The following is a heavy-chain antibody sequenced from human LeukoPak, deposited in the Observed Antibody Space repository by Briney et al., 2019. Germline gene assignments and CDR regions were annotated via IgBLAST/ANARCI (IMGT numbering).Heavy chain of an antibody. Sequence: GSSVTVSCKASGGTFHSYTISWLRPAPGQGLEWMGGIIPIFGTTNYARKFRGRVTLTADKCTRPAYMELTRLRSDDTAVYYCARFSIAVAGTPGYYYMDVWGKGATVTVSS. CDR2: IIPIFGTT. V-gene: IGHV1-69*06. CDR1: GGTFHSYT. CDR3: ARFSIAVAGTPGYYYMDV. D-gene: IGHD6-19*01. J-gene: IGHJ6*03.